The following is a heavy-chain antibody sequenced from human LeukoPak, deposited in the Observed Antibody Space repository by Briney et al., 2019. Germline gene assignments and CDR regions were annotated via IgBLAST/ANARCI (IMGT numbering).Heavy chain of an antibody. CDR3: ARDRDWSYVGNDDAFDY. Sequence: ASVKVSCKASGYTFTSYGISWVRQAPGQGLEWMGWISAYNGNTNYAQKLQGRVTITADDSTTTAYMELSGLRSEDTAVYYCARDRDWSYVGNDDAFDYWGQGTLVTVSS. V-gene: IGHV1-18*01. CDR1: GYTFTSYG. J-gene: IGHJ4*02. CDR2: ISAYNGNT. D-gene: IGHD1-7*01.